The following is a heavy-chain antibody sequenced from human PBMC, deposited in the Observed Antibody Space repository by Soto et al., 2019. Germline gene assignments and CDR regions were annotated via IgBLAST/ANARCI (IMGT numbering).Heavy chain of an antibody. Sequence: QVQLQESGPGLVKPSETLSLTCTVSGGSVSSGSYYWSWIRQPPGKGLEWIGYIYYSGSTNYNPSHERRVTISVETTMNRFSLKLSCVTAADTAVYFCARFGYYYDSSGYYQETEYFQHWGQGSLVTVSS. V-gene: IGHV4-61*01. J-gene: IGHJ1*01. CDR2: IYYSGST. CDR3: ARFGYYYDSSGYYQETEYFQH. D-gene: IGHD3-22*01. CDR1: GGSVSSGSYY.